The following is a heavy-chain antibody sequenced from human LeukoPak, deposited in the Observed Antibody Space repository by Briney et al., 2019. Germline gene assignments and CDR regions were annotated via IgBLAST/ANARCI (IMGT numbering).Heavy chain of an antibody. CDR2: ISSSSSTI. D-gene: IGHD4-23*01. CDR1: GFTFSSYS. CDR3: ARERGTTVVTFDY. J-gene: IGHJ4*02. V-gene: IGHV3-48*01. Sequence: PGGSLRLSCAASGFTFSSYSMNWVRQAPGKGLEWVSYISSSSSTIYYADSVKGRFTISRDNAKNSLYLQMNSLRAEDTAVYYCARERGTTVVTFDYWGQGTLVTVSS.